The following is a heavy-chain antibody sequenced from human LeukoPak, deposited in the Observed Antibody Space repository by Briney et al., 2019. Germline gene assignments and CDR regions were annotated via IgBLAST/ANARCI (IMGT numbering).Heavy chain of an antibody. CDR3: AKGASGSYHTPYDY. V-gene: IGHV3-23*01. D-gene: IGHD1-26*01. Sequence: GGSLRLSCAASGFTFSSYAMSWVRQAPGKGLEWVSAISGSGGSTYYADSVKGRFTISRDNSKNTLNLQMNSLRVEDTAVYYCAKGASGSYHTPYDYWGQGTLVTVSS. J-gene: IGHJ4*02. CDR2: ISGSGGST. CDR1: GFTFSSYA.